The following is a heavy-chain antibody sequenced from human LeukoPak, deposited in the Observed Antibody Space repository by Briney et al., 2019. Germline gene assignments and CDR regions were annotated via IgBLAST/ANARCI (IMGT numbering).Heavy chain of an antibody. D-gene: IGHD2-15*01. J-gene: IGHJ6*03. CDR2: ISSTGGTT. CDR1: GFTFSSYG. Sequence: GGSLRLSCAASGFTFSSYGMHWVRQAPGKGLEWVSSISSTGGTTYYADSVKGRFTISRDNSKNTLYLQMNSLRAEDTAIYYCAKNGDRGAYCTGGTCYPYFYYYMDVWGKGTTVTI. V-gene: IGHV3-23*01. CDR3: AKNGDRGAYCTGGTCYPYFYYYMDV.